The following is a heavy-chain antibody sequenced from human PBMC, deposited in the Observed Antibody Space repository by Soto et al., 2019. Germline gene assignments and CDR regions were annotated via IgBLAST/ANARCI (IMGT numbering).Heavy chain of an antibody. J-gene: IGHJ6*02. D-gene: IGHD3-22*01. CDR2: ISSSSSYT. V-gene: IGHV3-11*06. Sequence: LRLSCAASGFTFSDYYMSWIRQAPGKGLEWVSYISSSSSYTNYADSVKGRFTISRDNAKNSLYLQMNSLRAEDTAVYYCARYWDYYDSSGYYPSQYYYGMDVWGQGTTVTVSS. CDR1: GFTFSDYY. CDR3: ARYWDYYDSSGYYPSQYYYGMDV.